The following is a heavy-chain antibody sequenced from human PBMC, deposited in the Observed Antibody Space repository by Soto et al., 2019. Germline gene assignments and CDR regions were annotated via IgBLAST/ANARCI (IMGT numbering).Heavy chain of an antibody. Sequence: QVQLQQWGAGLLKPSETLSLTCAVYGWSFSGYYWGWIRQSPGKGLEWFGEINHSGSTNDNPSLKSAVTISVDTPTNQFSLKLSSVTAADTDVYYCARYGCRSTGCAPRAASSTWFDPWGQGTLVTVSS. D-gene: IGHD2-2*01. CDR3: ARYGCRSTGCAPRAASSTWFDP. CDR1: GWSFSGYY. V-gene: IGHV4-34*01. J-gene: IGHJ5*02. CDR2: INHSGST.